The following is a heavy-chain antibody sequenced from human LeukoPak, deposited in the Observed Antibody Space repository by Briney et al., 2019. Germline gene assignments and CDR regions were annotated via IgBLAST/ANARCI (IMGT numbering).Heavy chain of an antibody. CDR3: ARDSTFYDSSGYLDYGMDV. CDR1: GGSISSYY. Sequence: SETLSLTCPVSGGSISSYYWSWIRQPPGKGLEWIGYIYYSGSTNYNPSLKSRVTISVDTSKNQFSLKLSSVTAADTAVYYCARDSTFYDSSGYLDYGMDVWGQGTTVTVSS. J-gene: IGHJ6*02. CDR2: IYYSGST. V-gene: IGHV4-59*01. D-gene: IGHD3-22*01.